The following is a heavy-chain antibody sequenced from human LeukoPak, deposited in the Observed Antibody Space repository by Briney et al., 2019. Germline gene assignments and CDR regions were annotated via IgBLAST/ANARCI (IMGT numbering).Heavy chain of an antibody. CDR3: ARGIVVVPAAIGKNWFDP. CDR1: GFTFTSYA. CDR2: ISGGGGST. J-gene: IGHJ5*02. D-gene: IGHD2-2*02. Sequence: PGGSLRLSCAASGFTFTSYAMTWVRQAPGKGLEWVSSISGGGGSTYYADSVKGRFTIFRDNSKNTLYLQMNSLRAEDTAVYYCARGIVVVPAAIGKNWFDPWGQGTLVTVSS. V-gene: IGHV3-23*01.